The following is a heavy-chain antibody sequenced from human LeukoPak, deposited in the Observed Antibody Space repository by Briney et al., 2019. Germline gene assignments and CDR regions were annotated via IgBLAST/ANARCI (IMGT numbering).Heavy chain of an antibody. J-gene: IGHJ4*02. CDR1: GGSFSGYY. CDR3: ARMVRGGGFDY. V-gene: IGHV4-34*01. Sequence: SETLSLTCTVYGGSFSGYYWSWIRQPPGKGLEWIGEINHSGSTNYNPSLKSRVTISVDTSKNQFSLKRSSGTVADTAVYYCARMVRGGGFDYWGQGTLVTVSS. CDR2: INHSGST. D-gene: IGHD3-10*01.